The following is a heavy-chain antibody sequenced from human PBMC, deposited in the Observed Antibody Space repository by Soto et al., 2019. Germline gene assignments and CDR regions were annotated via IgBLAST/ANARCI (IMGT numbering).Heavy chain of an antibody. V-gene: IGHV1-46*01. J-gene: IGHJ6*02. D-gene: IGHD1-7*01. CDR1: GYTFTSYY. CDR3: AREGITGTTGRRHSYGMDV. Sequence: GASVKVSCKASGYTFTSYYMHWVRQAPGQGLEWMGIINPSGGSTSYAQKFQGRVTMTRDTSTSTVYMELSSLRSEDTAVYYCAREGITGTTGRRHSYGMDVWGQGTTVTVSS. CDR2: INPSGGST.